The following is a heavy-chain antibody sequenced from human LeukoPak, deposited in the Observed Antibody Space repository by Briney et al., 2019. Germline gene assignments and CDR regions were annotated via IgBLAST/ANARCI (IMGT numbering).Heavy chain of an antibody. V-gene: IGHV3-7*01. CDR2: INQDGSQK. CDR3: ARALTGYSSGWYPDGVDDY. Sequence: PGGSLRLSCAGSGFTFSTYWMSWVRQAPGKGLEWVANINQDGSQKYYVDSAKGRFTISRDNAKNSLYLQMNSLRAEDTAVYYCARALTGYSSGWYPDGVDDYWGQGTLVTVSS. CDR1: GFTFSTYW. J-gene: IGHJ4*02. D-gene: IGHD6-19*01.